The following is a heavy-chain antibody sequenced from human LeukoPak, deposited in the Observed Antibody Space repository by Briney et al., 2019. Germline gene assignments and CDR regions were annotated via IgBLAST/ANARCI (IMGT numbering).Heavy chain of an antibody. D-gene: IGHD3-3*01. Sequence: ASVKVSCKASGYTFTGYYMHWVRQAPGQGLEWMGWINPNSGGTNYAQKFQGRVIMTRDTSISTAYMELSRLRSDDTAVYYCARGASTYYDFWSGYHIDYWGQGTLVTVSS. V-gene: IGHV1-2*02. CDR1: GYTFTGYY. J-gene: IGHJ4*02. CDR2: INPNSGGT. CDR3: ARGASTYYDFWSGYHIDY.